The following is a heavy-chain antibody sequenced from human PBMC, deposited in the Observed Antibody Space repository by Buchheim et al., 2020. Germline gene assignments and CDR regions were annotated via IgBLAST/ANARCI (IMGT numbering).Heavy chain of an antibody. J-gene: IGHJ6*02. Sequence: EVQLVESGGGLVQPGGSLRLSCAASGFTFSSYWMHWVRQVPGKGLVWVSRICSAGTGTMYADSVKGRFNMSRDNAKNTLYLDMNSLRADDTAVYYCVREGLIANYAMDVWGRGTT. CDR3: VREGLIANYAMDV. CDR2: ICSAGTGT. D-gene: IGHD2-8*01. V-gene: IGHV3-74*03. CDR1: GFTFSSYW.